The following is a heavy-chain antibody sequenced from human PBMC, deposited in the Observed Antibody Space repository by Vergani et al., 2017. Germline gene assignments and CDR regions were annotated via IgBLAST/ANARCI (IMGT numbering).Heavy chain of an antibody. CDR2: IYYSGST. Sequence: EVQLVQSGAEVKKPGESLKISCKGSGYSFTSYWIGWVRQMPGKGLEWIGYIYYSGSTYYNPSLKSRVTISVDTSKNQFSLKLSSVTAADTAVYYCARQKGPDKTYYFDYWGQGTLVTVSS. CDR3: ARQKGPDKTYYFDY. V-gene: IGHV5-51*01. CDR1: GYSFTSYW. J-gene: IGHJ4*02. D-gene: IGHD2-2*01.